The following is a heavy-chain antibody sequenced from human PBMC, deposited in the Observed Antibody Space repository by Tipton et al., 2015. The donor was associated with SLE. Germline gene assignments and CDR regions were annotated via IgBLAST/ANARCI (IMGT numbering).Heavy chain of an antibody. Sequence: QVQLVQSGAEVKKPGASVKVSCRASGYRFTGYYLHWVRQAPGQGLEWMGRINPDTGDTSYSQTFQDRVTMTRDTSISTAYMELSRLRFDDTAMYYCTICRVQGVISGYSDTWFDPWGQGTLVTVSS. V-gene: IGHV1-2*06. D-gene: IGHD3-10*01. CDR1: GYRFTGYY. CDR2: INPDTGDT. J-gene: IGHJ5*02. CDR3: TICRVQGVISGYSDTWFDP.